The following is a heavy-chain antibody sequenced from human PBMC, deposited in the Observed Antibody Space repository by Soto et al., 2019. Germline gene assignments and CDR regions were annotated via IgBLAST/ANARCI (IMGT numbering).Heavy chain of an antibody. J-gene: IGHJ5*02. CDR1: GGPLSRGDYY. CDR2: IYYSGST. D-gene: IGHD3-3*01. CDR3: ARWWSGSRQGFDP. Sequence: QVQLQEAGPGLVKPSQTPSLTCPFPGGPLSRGDYYWSWIPQHPGKGPEWIGYIYYSGSTYHNPSLKSRVTISVDTSKNQFSLKLSSVTAADTAVYYCARWWSGSRQGFDPWGQGTLVTVSS. V-gene: IGHV4-31*03.